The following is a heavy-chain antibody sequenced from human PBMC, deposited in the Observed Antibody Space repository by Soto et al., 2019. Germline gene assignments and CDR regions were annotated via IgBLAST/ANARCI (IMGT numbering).Heavy chain of an antibody. Sequence: GESLKISCKGSGYSFTSYWISWVRQMPGKGLEWMGRIDPSDSYTNYSPSFQGHVTISADKSISTAYLQWSSLKASDTSKNQFALKLSSVTAAETAVYYCARHGITGSYYDAFDIWGQGTMVTVSS. CDR1: GYSFTSYW. J-gene: IGHJ3*02. CDR3: ALKLSSVTAAETAVYYCARHGITGSYYDAFDI. D-gene: IGHD1-26*01. CDR2: IDPSDSYT. V-gene: IGHV5-10-1*01.